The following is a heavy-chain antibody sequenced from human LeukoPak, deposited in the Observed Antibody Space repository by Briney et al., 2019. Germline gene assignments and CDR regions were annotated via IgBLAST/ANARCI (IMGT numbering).Heavy chain of an antibody. CDR1: GGSISSYY. CDR2: IYTSGST. V-gene: IGHV4-4*07. CDR3: ARDPGYCSSTSCLYYMDV. D-gene: IGHD2-2*01. Sequence: WETLSLTCTVSGGSISSYYWSWIRQPAGKGLEWIGRIYTSGSTNYNPSLKSRVTMSVDTSKNQFSLKLSSVTAADTAVYYCARDPGYCSSTSCLYYMDVWGKGTTVTVSS. J-gene: IGHJ6*03.